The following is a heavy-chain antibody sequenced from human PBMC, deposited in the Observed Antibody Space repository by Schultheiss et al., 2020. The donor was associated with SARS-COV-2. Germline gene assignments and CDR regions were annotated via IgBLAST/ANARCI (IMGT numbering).Heavy chain of an antibody. V-gene: IGHV3-15*01. CDR1: GFTFNNYH. D-gene: IGHD2-2*01. CDR3: TTDPSTGTSWHYYYYGMDV. J-gene: IGHJ6*02. Sequence: GGSLRLSCEVSGFTFNNYHMYWVRQAPGKGLEWVGRIKSKTDGGTTDYAAPVKGRFTISRDDSKNTLYLQMNSLKTEDTAVYYCTTDPSTGTSWHYYYYGMDVWGQGTTVTVSS. CDR2: IKSKTDGGTT.